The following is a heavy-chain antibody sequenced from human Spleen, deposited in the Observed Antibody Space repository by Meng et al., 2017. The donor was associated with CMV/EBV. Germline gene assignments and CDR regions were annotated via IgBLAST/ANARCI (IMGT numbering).Heavy chain of an antibody. CDR3: ARDSPSLYSSSPGIDF. Sequence: ASVKVSCKASGYTFTSYYMHWVRQAPGQGLEWMGIINPSGGSTSYAQKFQGRVTMTRDTSTSTVYMELSSLRSDDTAVYYCARDSPSLYSSSPGIDFWGQGTLVTVSS. J-gene: IGHJ4*02. CDR1: GYTFTSYY. CDR2: INPSGGST. D-gene: IGHD6-6*01. V-gene: IGHV1-46*01.